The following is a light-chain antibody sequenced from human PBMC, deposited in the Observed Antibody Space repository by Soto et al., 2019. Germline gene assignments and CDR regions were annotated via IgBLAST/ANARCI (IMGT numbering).Light chain of an antibody. J-gene: IGLJ2*01. CDR3: QVWDSSSDSVV. CDR1: NIGSKS. CDR2: YDS. V-gene: IGLV3-21*04. Sequence: SYELTQPPSVSVAPGKTARITCGGNNIGSKSVHWYQQKPGQAPVLVIYYDSDRSSGIPERFSGSNSGNTATLTISRVEAGDEADYYCQVWDSSSDSVVFGGGTKLTVL.